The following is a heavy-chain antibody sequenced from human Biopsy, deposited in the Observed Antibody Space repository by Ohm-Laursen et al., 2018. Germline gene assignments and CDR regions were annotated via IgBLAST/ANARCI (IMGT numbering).Heavy chain of an antibody. V-gene: IGHV4-4*07. Sequence: SETLSLTCSVSGGSTNDYFWSWIRQPAGETLEWIGRIYSSGGSSYNPSLKSRISMSMDTSNNQFSLTLTSVTAADTAVYYCARTPGKAVAGRFLDLWGRGTVVAVSS. CDR2: IYSSGGS. D-gene: IGHD6-19*01. CDR1: GGSTNDYF. CDR3: ARTPGKAVAGRFLDL. J-gene: IGHJ2*01.